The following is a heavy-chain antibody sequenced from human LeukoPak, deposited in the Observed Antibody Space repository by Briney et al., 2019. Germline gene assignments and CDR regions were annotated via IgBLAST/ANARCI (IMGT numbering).Heavy chain of an antibody. J-gene: IGHJ6*02. CDR2: INSDGSST. CDR3: ATGQGHGMGV. CDR1: GFTFSSYW. D-gene: IGHD1-14*01. Sequence: GGSLRLSCAASGFTFSSYWMHWVRHAPGKGLVWVSRINSDGSSTSYADFVKGRFTISRDNAKNTLYLQMNSLRAEDTAVYYCATGQGHGMGVWGQGTTVTVSS. V-gene: IGHV3-74*01.